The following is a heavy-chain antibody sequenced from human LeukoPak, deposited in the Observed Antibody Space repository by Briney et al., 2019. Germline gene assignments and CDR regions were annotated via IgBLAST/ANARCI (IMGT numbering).Heavy chain of an antibody. Sequence: GGSLRLSCAASGFTFSSYWVSWDRQAPGKGLEWVANIKQDGSEKYYVDSVKGRFIISRDNAKNSLYLQMNSLRAEDTAVYYCAKGAFRDQVQGYYYMDVWGKGTTVTVSS. CDR2: IKQDGSEK. J-gene: IGHJ6*03. CDR1: GFTFSSYW. CDR3: AKGAFRDQVQGYYYMDV. D-gene: IGHD3-10*01. V-gene: IGHV3-7*01.